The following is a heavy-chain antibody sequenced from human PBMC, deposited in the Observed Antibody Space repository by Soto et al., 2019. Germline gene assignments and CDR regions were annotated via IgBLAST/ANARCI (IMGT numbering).Heavy chain of an antibody. Sequence: PGGSLRLSCETSGFTIIRHWMSWVRQAPGKGLEWVANIKKDGSEKYYVDSVKGRFTISRDNVKNSVYLQMNSLRAEDTAVYFCTMGLTASGMDVWGQGTTVTVSS. CDR1: GFTIIRHW. D-gene: IGHD6-19*01. V-gene: IGHV3-7*03. CDR3: TMGLTASGMDV. J-gene: IGHJ6*02. CDR2: IKKDGSEK.